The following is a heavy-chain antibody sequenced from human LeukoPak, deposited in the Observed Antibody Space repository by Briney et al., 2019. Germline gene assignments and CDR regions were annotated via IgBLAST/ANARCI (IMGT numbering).Heavy chain of an antibody. Sequence: LTGGSLRLSCAASGFTFSTYALIWVRQATGKGLEWVSSISGSAGGTYYADSVKGRFTISRDNSKNTLYLQMNSLRAEDTAVYYCAKSDCGGDCHLLDYWGQGTLVTVSS. V-gene: IGHV3-23*01. CDR3: AKSDCGGDCHLLDY. CDR1: GFTFSTYA. D-gene: IGHD2-21*02. CDR2: ISGSAGGT. J-gene: IGHJ4*02.